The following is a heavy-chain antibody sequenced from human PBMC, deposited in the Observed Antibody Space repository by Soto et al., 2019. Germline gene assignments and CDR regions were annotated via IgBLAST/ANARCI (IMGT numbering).Heavy chain of an antibody. D-gene: IGHD5-12*01. CDR1: GFPFSSYW. Sequence: EVQLVESGGGLVQPGGSLRLSCEASGFPFSSYWIHWVRQAPGKGLVWVSAISGSGGSTYYADSVKGRFTISRDNSKNTLYLQMNSLRAEDTAVYYCALDARDGYNSFYHYWGQGTLVTVSS. V-gene: IGHV3-23*04. CDR3: ALDARDGYNSFYHY. CDR2: ISGSGGST. J-gene: IGHJ4*02.